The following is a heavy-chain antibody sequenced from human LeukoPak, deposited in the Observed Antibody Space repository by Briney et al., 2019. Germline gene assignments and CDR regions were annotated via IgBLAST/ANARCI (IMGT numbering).Heavy chain of an antibody. J-gene: IGHJ5*02. CDR3: ARDPRVIRQRGNSWFDP. D-gene: IGHD6-25*01. Sequence: GASVKVSCKASGYTFTGYYMHWVRQAPGQGLEWVGWINPNSGGTNYAQKFQGRVTMTRDTSISTAYMELSRLRSDDTAVYYCARDPRVIRQRGNSWFDPWGQGTLVTVSS. V-gene: IGHV1-2*02. CDR2: INPNSGGT. CDR1: GYTFTGYY.